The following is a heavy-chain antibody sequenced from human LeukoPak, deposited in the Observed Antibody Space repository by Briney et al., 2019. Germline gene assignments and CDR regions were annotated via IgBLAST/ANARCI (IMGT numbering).Heavy chain of an antibody. J-gene: IGHJ4*02. Sequence: GGSLRLSCAASGFTFSKYGMQWVRQAPGKGLEWVAVLWSDGTDIHYADSVKGRFTIPRDNSKNTVSLEMNSLRVEDTAVYYCARDGGCSGGNYYKRFDSWGQGTLVTVSS. CDR1: GFTFSKYG. D-gene: IGHD2-15*01. V-gene: IGHV3-33*01. CDR3: ARDGGCSGGNYYKRFDS. CDR2: LWSDGTDI.